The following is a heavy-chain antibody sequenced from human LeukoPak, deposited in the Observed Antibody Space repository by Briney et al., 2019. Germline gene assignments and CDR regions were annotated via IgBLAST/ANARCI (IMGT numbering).Heavy chain of an antibody. J-gene: IGHJ4*02. CDR2: ISYDGSNK. D-gene: IGHD1-14*01. V-gene: IGHV3-30*03. CDR3: VPAFKREAPPPGFDF. Sequence: PGGSLRLSCAASGFTFSSYGMHWVRQAPGKGLEWVAVISYDGSNKYYADSVKGRFTISRDNSKNTLYLQMNSLRAEDTAVYYCVPAFKREAPPPGFDFWGQGTLVTVSS. CDR1: GFTFSSYG.